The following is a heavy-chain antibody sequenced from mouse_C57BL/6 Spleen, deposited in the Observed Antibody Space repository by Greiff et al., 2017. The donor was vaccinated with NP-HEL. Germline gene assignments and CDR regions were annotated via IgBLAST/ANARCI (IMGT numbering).Heavy chain of an antibody. CDR3: ARLALYDYDDGAWFAY. CDR2: ISSGGSYT. D-gene: IGHD2-4*01. V-gene: IGHV5-6*01. Sequence: EVQLVESGGDLVKPGGSLKLSCAASGFTFSSYGMSWVRQTPDKRLEWVATISSGGSYTYYPDSVKGRFTISRDNAKNTLYLQMSSLKSEDTAMYYCARLALYDYDDGAWFAYWGQGTLVTVSA. J-gene: IGHJ3*01. CDR1: GFTFSSYG.